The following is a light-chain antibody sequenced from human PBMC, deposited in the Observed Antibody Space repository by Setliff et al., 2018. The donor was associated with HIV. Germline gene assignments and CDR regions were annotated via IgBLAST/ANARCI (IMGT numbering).Light chain of an antibody. J-gene: IGLJ1*01. CDR1: SSDVGGYPY. CDR2: EVS. CDR3: SSYADSNRV. Sequence: QSVLTQPPSASGSPGQSVTISCTGTSSDVGGYPYVSWYQQHPGKAPKLMIFEVSERPSGVPDRFSGSKSGNTASLTVSGLQAEDEADYYCSSYADSNRVFGTGTKVTVL. V-gene: IGLV2-8*01.